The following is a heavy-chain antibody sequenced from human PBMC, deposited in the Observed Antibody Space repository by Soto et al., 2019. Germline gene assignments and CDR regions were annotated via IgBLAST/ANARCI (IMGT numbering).Heavy chain of an antibody. Sequence: EVQLVESGGGLVKPGGSLRLSCAASGFTFSNAWMSWVRQAPGKGLEWGGRIKSKTDGGTTDYAAPVKGRFTISRDDSKNTLYLQMNSLKTEDTAVYYCTTVDPMGYYYYYMDVWGKGTTVTVSS. V-gene: IGHV3-15*01. J-gene: IGHJ6*03. CDR2: IKSKTDGGTT. CDR3: TTVDPMGYYYYYMDV. CDR1: GFTFSNAW.